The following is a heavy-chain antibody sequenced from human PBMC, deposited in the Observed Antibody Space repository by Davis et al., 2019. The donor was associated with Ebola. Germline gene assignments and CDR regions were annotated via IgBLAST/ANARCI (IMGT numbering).Heavy chain of an antibody. D-gene: IGHD1-14*01. CDR2: IWYDGSRE. CDR3: ARDPAIGQPLSTFDV. V-gene: IGHV3-33*01. CDR1: GFSFKTYG. J-gene: IGHJ3*01. Sequence: GESLKISCAASGFSFKTYGMHWVRQAPGKGLEWLAVIWYDGSREFIADSMKGRFTTSRDNSRNTLFLQVNSLRVEDTAVYYCARDPAIGQPLSTFDVWGQGTTVTVAS.